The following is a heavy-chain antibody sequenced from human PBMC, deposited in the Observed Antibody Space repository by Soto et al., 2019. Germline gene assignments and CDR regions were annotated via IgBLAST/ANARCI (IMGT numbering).Heavy chain of an antibody. D-gene: IGHD3-3*01. CDR3: ARVLITIFGLVPGVDP. J-gene: IGHJ5*02. Sequence: SETLSLTCAVYCGSFSGYYWSWIRQPPWKGLEWVGESNHSGSTNYNPSLKSRVTISVDTSKNQFSLKLSSVTAADTAVYYCARVLITIFGLVPGVDPLGQGTLVTVSS. V-gene: IGHV4-34*01. CDR2: SNHSGST. CDR1: CGSFSGYY.